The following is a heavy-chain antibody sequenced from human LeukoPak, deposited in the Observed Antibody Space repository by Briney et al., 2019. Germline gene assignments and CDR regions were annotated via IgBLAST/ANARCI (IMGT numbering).Heavy chain of an antibody. CDR3: ARDLSDVAAAGRSMDV. CDR1: GFTFSSYS. J-gene: IGHJ6*03. D-gene: IGHD6-13*01. CDR2: ISSRSSYI. Sequence: GGSLRLSCAASGFTFSSYSMNWGRQAPGKGLGWGSSISSRSSYIYYADSLKGRLTISRDNAKNSLYLQMTSLRPEDTAVYYCARDLSDVAAAGRSMDVWGKGTTVTVSS. V-gene: IGHV3-21*01.